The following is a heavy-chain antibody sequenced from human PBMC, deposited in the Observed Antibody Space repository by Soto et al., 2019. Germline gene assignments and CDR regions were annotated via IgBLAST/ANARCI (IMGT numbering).Heavy chain of an antibody. V-gene: IGHV3-23*01. CDR3: AKDGVGGGYYGY. J-gene: IGHJ4*02. CDR2: ISGSGGST. D-gene: IGHD1-26*01. Sequence: EVQLLESGGGLVQPGGSLRLSCAASGFTFSSYAMSWVRQAPGKGLVWVSAISGSGGSTYYADSVKGRFTISRDNSKKPLYLQMNSMRAEDTAVYYCAKDGVGGGYYGYWGQGTLVHVFS. CDR1: GFTFSSYA.